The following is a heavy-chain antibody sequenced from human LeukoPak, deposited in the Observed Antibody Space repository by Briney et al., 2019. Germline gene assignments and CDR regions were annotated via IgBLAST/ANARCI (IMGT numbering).Heavy chain of an antibody. V-gene: IGHV3-48*03. CDR2: ISSSASGI. CDR3: TRGSAAI. CDR1: GFTFRSYE. J-gene: IGHJ4*02. Sequence: GGSLRLSSAAPGFTFRSYEMQWFRQAPGKGLEWVSYISSSASGIYYADSVRGRFTISRDNAKNSLYLLMNSLRAEDTAIYYCTRGSAAIWGQGTLVTVSS. D-gene: IGHD6-25*01.